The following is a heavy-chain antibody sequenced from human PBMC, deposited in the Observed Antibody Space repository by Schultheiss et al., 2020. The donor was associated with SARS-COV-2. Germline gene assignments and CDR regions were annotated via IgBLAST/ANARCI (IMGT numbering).Heavy chain of an antibody. V-gene: IGHV3-23*01. D-gene: IGHD3-16*02. J-gene: IGHJ4*02. Sequence: GGSLRLSCAASGFTFSSYSMNWVRQAPGKGLEWVSAISGSGGSTYYADSVKGRFTISRDNSKNTLYLQMNSLRAEDTAVYYCASHWGSYRPFDYWGQGTLVTVSS. CDR3: ASHWGSYRPFDY. CDR2: ISGSGGST. CDR1: GFTFSSYS.